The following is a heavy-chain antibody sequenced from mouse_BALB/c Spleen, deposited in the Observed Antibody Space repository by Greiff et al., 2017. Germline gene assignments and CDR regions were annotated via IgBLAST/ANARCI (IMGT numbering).Heavy chain of an antibody. CDR2: ISSGGST. CDR3: ARGGRGGYYRY. V-gene: IGHV5-6-5*01. D-gene: IGHD2-3*01. CDR1: GFTFSSYA. Sequence: EVQLVESGGGLVKPGGSLKLSCAASGFTFSSYAMSWVRQTPEKRLEWVASISSGGSTYYPDSVKGRFTISRDNARNILYLQMSSLRSEDTAMYYCARGGRGGYYRYWGQGTSVTVSS. J-gene: IGHJ4*01.